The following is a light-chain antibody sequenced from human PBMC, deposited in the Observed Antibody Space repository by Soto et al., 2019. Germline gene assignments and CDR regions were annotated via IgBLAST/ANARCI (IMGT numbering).Light chain of an antibody. Sequence: DIQMTQSPSSRSASLGDRITITCRASQGIKNDLGWYQQKPGKAPKRLIYAASNLQTGFPSRFSGWGSGTESTLTISAMQPEPFASYYCIQHNTYPWTFGQGTKVDI. CDR3: IQHNTYPWT. J-gene: IGKJ1*01. CDR1: QGIKND. V-gene: IGKV1-17*01. CDR2: AAS.